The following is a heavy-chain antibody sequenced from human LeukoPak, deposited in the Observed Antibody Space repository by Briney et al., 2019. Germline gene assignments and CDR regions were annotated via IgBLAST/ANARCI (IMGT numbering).Heavy chain of an antibody. V-gene: IGHV1-3*01. CDR3: ARARWTSTGTTYYLDY. J-gene: IGHJ4*02. Sequence: ASVKVSCKASGYIFTDYATQWVRQAPGHGLEGMGWINAGNGKTKYSQKLLDRGTSTRDTSASTAYLELSGLRFEDTAVYFCARARWTSTGTTYYLDYWGQGTLVTVSS. CDR1: GYIFTDYA. CDR2: INAGNGKT. D-gene: IGHD4-17*01.